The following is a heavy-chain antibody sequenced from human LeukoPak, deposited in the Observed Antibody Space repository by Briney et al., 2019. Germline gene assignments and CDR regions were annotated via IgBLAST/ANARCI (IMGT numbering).Heavy chain of an antibody. J-gene: IGHJ4*02. CDR2: IYYSGST. CDR1: GGSISSGDYY. CDR3: ASFSVRELLLDYYFDY. V-gene: IGHV4-30-4*01. D-gene: IGHD1-26*01. Sequence: SETLSLTCTVSGGSISSGDYYWSWIRQPPGKGLEWIGYIYYSGSTYYNPSLKSRVTISVDTSKNQFSLKLSSVTAADTAVYYCASFSVRELLLDYYFDYWGQGTLVTVSS.